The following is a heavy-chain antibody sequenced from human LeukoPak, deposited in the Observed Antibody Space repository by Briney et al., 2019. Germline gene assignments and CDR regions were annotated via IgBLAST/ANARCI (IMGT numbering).Heavy chain of an antibody. CDR1: GGSISSGGYS. D-gene: IGHD1-1*01. Sequence: SETLSLTCTVSGGSISSGGYSWSWIRQPPGKGLEWIGYIYHSGSTYYNPSLKSRVTISVDRSKNQFSLKLSSVTAADTAVYYCARDVGYTSDYWGQGTLVTVSS. CDR3: ARDVGYTSDY. CDR2: IYHSGST. J-gene: IGHJ4*02. V-gene: IGHV4-30-2*01.